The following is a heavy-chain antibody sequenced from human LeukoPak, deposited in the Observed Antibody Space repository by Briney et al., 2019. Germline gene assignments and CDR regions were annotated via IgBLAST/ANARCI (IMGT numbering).Heavy chain of an antibody. V-gene: IGHV3-21*01. CDR3: ARDGNDGYSYGYLEIDY. J-gene: IGHJ4*02. D-gene: IGHD5-18*01. Sequence: GGSLRLSCAASGFTFSSYSMNWVRQAPGKGLEWVSSISSSSSCIYYADSVKGRFTISRDNAKNSLYLQMNSLRAEDTAVYYCARDGNDGYSYGYLEIDYWGQGTLVTVSS. CDR1: GFTFSSYS. CDR2: ISSSSSCI.